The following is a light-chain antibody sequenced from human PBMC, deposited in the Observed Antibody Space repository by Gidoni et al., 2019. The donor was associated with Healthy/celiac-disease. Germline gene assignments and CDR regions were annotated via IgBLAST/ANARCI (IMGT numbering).Light chain of an antibody. J-gene: IGKJ4*01. CDR3: QQRSNWPPLT. CDR1: QSVSSY. CDR2: DAS. Sequence: IVFPQSPATRPSSPWDRATLSCRASQSVSSYLAWYQQKPGQAPRLLIYDASNRATGIPARFSGSGSGTDFTLTISSLEPEDFAVYYCQQRSNWPPLTFGGGTKVEIK. V-gene: IGKV3-11*01.